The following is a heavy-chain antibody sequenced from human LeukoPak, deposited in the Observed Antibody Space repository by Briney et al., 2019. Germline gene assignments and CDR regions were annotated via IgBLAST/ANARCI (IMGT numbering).Heavy chain of an antibody. Sequence: GGSLRLSCAASGFTFHYYAMHWVRQAPGKGLEWVSGISWSSEIIAYADSVKGRFTISRDNTKNSLYLQMNNLRNEDTALYYCAIDNDYDNNGLDYWGQGTLVTVSS. V-gene: IGHV3-9*01. CDR2: ISWSSEII. D-gene: IGHD3-22*01. CDR3: AIDNDYDNNGLDY. J-gene: IGHJ4*02. CDR1: GFTFHYYA.